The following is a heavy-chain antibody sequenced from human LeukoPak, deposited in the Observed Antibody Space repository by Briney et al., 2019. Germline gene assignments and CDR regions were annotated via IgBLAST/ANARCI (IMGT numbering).Heavy chain of an antibody. J-gene: IGHJ4*02. CDR1: GFTFSSYG. CDR3: ARDHISGGHCDS. CDR2: IWYDGSNK. V-gene: IGHV3-33*01. Sequence: GGSLRLSCAASGFTFSSYGMHWVRQAPGKGLEWVAVIWYDGSNKYYADSVKGRFTISRDNSKNTLYLQMNSLRAEDTAVYYCARDHISGGHCDSWGQGILVTVSS. D-gene: IGHD6-19*01.